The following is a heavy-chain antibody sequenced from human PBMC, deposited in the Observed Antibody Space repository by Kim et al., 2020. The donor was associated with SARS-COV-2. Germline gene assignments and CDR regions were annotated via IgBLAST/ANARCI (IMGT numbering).Heavy chain of an antibody. CDR2: ISGSGDNT. D-gene: IGHD3-22*01. Sequence: GSLSLPCAPSGFTFSINAMTWVRQAPGKGLEWVAGISGSGDNTYYADSVKGRFTISRDNSKNTLSLQMTRLRAQDTATSSCAKDRSSRTSGYYYTDSWGQGTLVTVSS. J-gene: IGHJ5*01. V-gene: IGHV3-23*01. CDR1: GFTFSINA. CDR3: AKDRSSRTSGYYYTDS.